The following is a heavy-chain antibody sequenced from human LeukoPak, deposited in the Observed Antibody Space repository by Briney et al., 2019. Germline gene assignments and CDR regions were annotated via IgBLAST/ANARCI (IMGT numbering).Heavy chain of an antibody. D-gene: IGHD3-22*01. V-gene: IGHV4-59*01. CDR2: IYYSGST. Sequence: SETLSLTCTVSGGSISSYYWSWIRQPPGKGLEWIGYIYYSGSTNYNPSLKSRVTILVDTSKNQFSLKLSSVTAADTAVYYCARDNYYDNAFDIWGQGTMVTVSS. CDR3: ARDNYYDNAFDI. J-gene: IGHJ3*02. CDR1: GGSISSYY.